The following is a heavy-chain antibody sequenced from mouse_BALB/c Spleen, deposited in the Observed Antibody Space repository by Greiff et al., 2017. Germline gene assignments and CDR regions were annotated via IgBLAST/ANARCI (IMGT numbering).Heavy chain of an antibody. D-gene: IGHD1-2*01. J-gene: IGHJ3*01. Sequence: DVKLQESGPDLVKPSQSLSLTCTVTGYSITSCYSWHWIRQFPGNKLEWMGYIHYSGSTNYNPSLKSRISITRDTSKNQFFLQLNSVTTEDTATYYCARRAVTTAPFAYWGQGTLVTVSA. V-gene: IGHV3-1*02. CDR1: GYSITSCYS. CDR3: ARRAVTTAPFAY. CDR2: IHYSGST.